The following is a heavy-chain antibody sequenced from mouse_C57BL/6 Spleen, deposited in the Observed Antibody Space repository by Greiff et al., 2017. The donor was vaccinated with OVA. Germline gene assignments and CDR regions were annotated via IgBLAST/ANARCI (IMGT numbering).Heavy chain of an antibody. CDR2: ISYDGSN. Sequence: VQLKESGPGLVKPSQSLSLTCSVTGYSITSGYYWNWIRQFPGNKLEWMGYISYDGSNNYNPSLKNRISITRDTSKNQFFLKLNSVTTEDTATYYCARENYDYGYWYFDVWGTGTTVTVSS. D-gene: IGHD2-4*01. J-gene: IGHJ1*03. V-gene: IGHV3-6*01. CDR1: GYSITSGYY. CDR3: ARENYDYGYWYFDV.